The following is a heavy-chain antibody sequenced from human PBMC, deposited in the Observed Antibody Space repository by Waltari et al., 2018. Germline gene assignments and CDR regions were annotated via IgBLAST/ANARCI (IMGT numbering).Heavy chain of an antibody. CDR3: ARVLRGHYSNYGDWFDP. CDR1: GCSLSSGGYY. V-gene: IGHV4-31*03. CDR2: IYYSGST. Sequence: QVQLQESGPGLVKPSQTLSLTCTVSGCSLSSGGYYWSWIRQHPGKGLEWIGYIYYSGSTYYNPSLKSRVTISVDTSKNQFSLKLSAVTAADTAVYYCARVLRGHYSNYGDWFDPWGQGTLVTVSS. D-gene: IGHD4-4*01. J-gene: IGHJ5*02.